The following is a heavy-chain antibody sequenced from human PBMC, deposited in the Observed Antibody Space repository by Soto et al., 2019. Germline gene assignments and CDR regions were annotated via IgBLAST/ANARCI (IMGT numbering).Heavy chain of an antibody. V-gene: IGHV4-30-4*01. Sequence: SETLSLTCTVSGGSISSGDYYWSWIRQPPGKGPEWIGYIYYSGSTYYNPSLKSRVTISVDTSKNQFSLKLSSVTAADTAVYYCASGSSCGGDCYANFDYWGQGTLVTVSS. CDR1: GGSISSGDYY. CDR2: IYYSGST. CDR3: ASGSSCGGDCYANFDY. J-gene: IGHJ4*02. D-gene: IGHD2-21*02.